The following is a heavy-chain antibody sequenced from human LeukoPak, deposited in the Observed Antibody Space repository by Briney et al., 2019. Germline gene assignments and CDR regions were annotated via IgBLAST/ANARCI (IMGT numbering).Heavy chain of an antibody. CDR3: ARDPCSGGTCYYYMDV. CDR1: GYTFTGYY. J-gene: IGHJ6*03. D-gene: IGHD2-15*01. Sequence: GASVKVSCKASGYTFTGYYTHWVRQAPGQGLEWMGRINPNSGGTSYAQKFQGRVTMTRDTSISTAYMELSTLTSDDTAVYYCARDPCSGGTCYYYMDVWGKGTTVTVSS. V-gene: IGHV1-2*06. CDR2: INPNSGGT.